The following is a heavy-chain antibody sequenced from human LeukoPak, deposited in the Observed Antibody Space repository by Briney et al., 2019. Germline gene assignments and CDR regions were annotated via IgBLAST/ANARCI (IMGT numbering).Heavy chain of an antibody. CDR3: ARGYVVVPAAMGY. D-gene: IGHD2-2*01. J-gene: IGHJ4*02. V-gene: IGHV3-30*04. CDR1: GFTFSSYA. CDR2: ISYDGSNK. Sequence: GRSLRLSCAASGFTFSSYAMHWVRQAPGKGLEWVPVISYDGSNKYYADSVKGRFTISRDNSKNTLYLQMNSLRAEDTAVYYCARGYVVVPAAMGYWGQGTLVTVSS.